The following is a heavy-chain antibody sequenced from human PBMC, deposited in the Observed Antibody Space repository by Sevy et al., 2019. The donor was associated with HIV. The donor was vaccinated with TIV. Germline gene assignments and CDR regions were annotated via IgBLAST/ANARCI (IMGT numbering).Heavy chain of an antibody. J-gene: IGHJ4*02. CDR1: GFSFSIYS. D-gene: IGHD5-12*01. Sequence: GGSLRLSCAASGFSFSIYSMNWVRQAPGRGLEWVSYMSNTGATIHYADSVKGRFTISGDNAKNSLYLQMNSLRAEDTAVYYCASQRGGYERLYYFDYWGQGTLVTVSS. CDR3: ASQRGGYERLYYFDY. V-gene: IGHV3-48*01. CDR2: MSNTGATI.